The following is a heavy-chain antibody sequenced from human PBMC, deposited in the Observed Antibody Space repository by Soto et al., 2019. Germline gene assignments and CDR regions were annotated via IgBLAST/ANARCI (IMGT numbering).Heavy chain of an antibody. V-gene: IGHV3-7*01. CDR1: GFTFSSYW. Sequence: EVQLVESGGGLVQPGGSLRLSCAASGFTFSSYWMSWVRPAPGKGLEWVANIKQDGSEKYYVDSVKGRFTISRDNAKNSLYLQMNSLRAEDTAVYYCARVRTPFKYYFDYWGQGTLVTVSS. CDR3: ARVRTPFKYYFDY. CDR2: IKQDGSEK. J-gene: IGHJ4*02.